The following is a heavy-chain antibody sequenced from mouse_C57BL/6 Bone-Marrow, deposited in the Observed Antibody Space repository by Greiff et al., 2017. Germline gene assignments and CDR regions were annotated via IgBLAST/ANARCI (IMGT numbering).Heavy chain of an antibody. Sequence: QVQLQQPGAELVRPGTSVKLSCKASGYTFTSYWMHWVKQRPGQGLEWIGVIDPSDSYTNYNQKFKGKATLTVDTSSSTAYMQPSSLTSEDSAVYYCARGEWLWLYWGQGTTLTVSS. CDR3: ARGEWLWLY. V-gene: IGHV1-59*01. J-gene: IGHJ2*01. CDR2: IDPSDSYT. CDR1: GYTFTSYW. D-gene: IGHD2-2*01.